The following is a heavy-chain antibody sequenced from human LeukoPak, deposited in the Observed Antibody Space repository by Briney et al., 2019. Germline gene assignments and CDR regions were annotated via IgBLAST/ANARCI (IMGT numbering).Heavy chain of an antibody. V-gene: IGHV1-69*13. J-gene: IGHJ3*02. Sequence: AASVKVSCKASGGTFSSYAISWVRQAPGQGLEWMGGIIPIFGTANYAQKFQGRVTITADESTSTAYMELSSLRSEDTAVYYCASWGIAAAGGDAFDIWGQGTMVTVSS. D-gene: IGHD6-13*01. CDR1: GGTFSSYA. CDR3: ASWGIAAAGGDAFDI. CDR2: IIPIFGTA.